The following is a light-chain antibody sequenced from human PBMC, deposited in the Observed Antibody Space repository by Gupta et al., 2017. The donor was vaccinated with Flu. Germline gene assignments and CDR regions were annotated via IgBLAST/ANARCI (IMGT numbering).Light chain of an antibody. CDR3: LQHNSYPLT. CDR1: QDIRND. V-gene: IGKV1-17*01. J-gene: IGKJ5*01. Sequence: GDRVTVTCLASQDIRNDLGWYQQKSVKAPKRLIYAASSLPSGVPSRFSGSGSGTEFTLTINSLQPEDFATDYCLQHNSYPLTFGQGTRLEIK. CDR2: AAS.